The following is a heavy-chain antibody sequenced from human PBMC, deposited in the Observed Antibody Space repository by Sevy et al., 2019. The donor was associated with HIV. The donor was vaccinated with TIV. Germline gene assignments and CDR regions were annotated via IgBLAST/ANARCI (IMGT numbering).Heavy chain of an antibody. D-gene: IGHD4-17*01. CDR2: ISYDGSNK. CDR1: GFTFSSYG. CDR3: AKVNQQYGDYSQYFQH. J-gene: IGHJ1*01. V-gene: IGHV3-30*18. Sequence: GGSLRLSCAASGFTFSSYGMHWVRQAPGKGLEWVAVISYDGSNKYYADSVKGRFTISRDNSKNTLDLQMNSLRAEDTAVYYCAKVNQQYGDYSQYFQHWGQGTLVTVSS.